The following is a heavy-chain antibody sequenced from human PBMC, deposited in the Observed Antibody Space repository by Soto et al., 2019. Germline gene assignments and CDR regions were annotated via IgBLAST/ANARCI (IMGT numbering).Heavy chain of an antibody. CDR3: AKDAGSVCSGGSCYFQALDS. Sequence: GGSLRLSCAVSGFTFSSYAMSWVRQAPWKGLEWVSAISGSGGSTYYADSVKGRFTISRDNSKNTLYVQMNSLRVDDTAVYYCAKDAGSVCSGGSCYFQALDSWGQGTLVTVSS. J-gene: IGHJ4*02. CDR2: ISGSGGST. V-gene: IGHV3-23*01. CDR1: GFTFSSYA. D-gene: IGHD2-15*01.